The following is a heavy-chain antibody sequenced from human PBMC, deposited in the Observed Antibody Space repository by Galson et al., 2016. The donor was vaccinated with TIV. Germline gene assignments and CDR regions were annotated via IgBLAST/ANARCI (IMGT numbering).Heavy chain of an antibody. Sequence: SLRLSCAASGFTFTDYDINWVRQAPGKGLEWVSSISGSALSTYYADSVKGWFTISRDNSKNTLYLQMNSLRAEDTAIYYCAKGERQYRGYDWGFDYWGQGTLVTVSS. CDR1: GFTFTDYD. D-gene: IGHD5-12*01. V-gene: IGHV3-23*01. J-gene: IGHJ4*02. CDR3: AKGERQYRGYDWGFDY. CDR2: ISGSALST.